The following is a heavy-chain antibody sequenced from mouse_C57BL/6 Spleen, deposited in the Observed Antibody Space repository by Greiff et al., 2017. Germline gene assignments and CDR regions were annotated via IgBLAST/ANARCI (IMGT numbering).Heavy chain of an antibody. Sequence: VQLQQPGAELVRPGSSVQLSCQASGYTFTSYWMHWVQQRPIQGLEWIGNIDPSDSETHYDQEFMDEATVTVDQSSSTAYMQLSSLTSEDSAVYYCARSVVGYWGQGTTLTVAS. J-gene: IGHJ2*01. CDR2: IDPSDSET. V-gene: IGHV1-52*01. CDR3: ARSVVGY. CDR1: GYTFTSYW.